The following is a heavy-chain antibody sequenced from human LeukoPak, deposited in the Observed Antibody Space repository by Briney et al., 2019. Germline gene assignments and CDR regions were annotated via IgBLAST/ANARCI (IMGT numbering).Heavy chain of an antibody. D-gene: IGHD3-22*01. J-gene: IGHJ3*02. CDR3: ARASRNYYDSSGIDAFDI. Sequence: SVRVSCKASGYTFTSYDINWVRQAPGQGLEWMGRIIPIFGTANYAQKFQGRVTITTDESTSTAYMELSSLRSEDTAVYYCARASRNYYDSSGIDAFDIWGQGTMVTVSS. CDR2: IIPIFGTA. CDR1: GYTFTSYD. V-gene: IGHV1-69*05.